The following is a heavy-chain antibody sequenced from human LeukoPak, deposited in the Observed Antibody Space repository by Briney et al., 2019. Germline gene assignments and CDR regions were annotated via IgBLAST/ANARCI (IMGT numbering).Heavy chain of an antibody. J-gene: IGHJ2*01. D-gene: IGHD6-19*01. CDR2: IYYSGST. Sequence: SETLSLTCTVSGGSISSSSYYWGWIRQPPGKGLEWIGSIYYSGSTYYNPSLKSRVSISGDTSKNQFSLKLSSVTAADTAVYYCARRQVSGWGYWYVDLWGRGTLVTVSS. CDR1: GGSISSSSYY. CDR3: ARRQVSGWGYWYVDL. V-gene: IGHV4-39*07.